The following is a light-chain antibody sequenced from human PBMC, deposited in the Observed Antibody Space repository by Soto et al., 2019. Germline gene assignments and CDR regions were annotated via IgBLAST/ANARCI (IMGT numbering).Light chain of an antibody. CDR3: QHYEGT. Sequence: GATVIITCRASQTPNNRLAWYQQKPGKAPKLLIYKASNLESGVPSRFSGSGSGTEFTLTISSLQPDDFATYYCQHYEGTFGPGTKVDVK. CDR2: KAS. V-gene: IGKV1-5*03. J-gene: IGKJ3*01. CDR1: QTPNNR.